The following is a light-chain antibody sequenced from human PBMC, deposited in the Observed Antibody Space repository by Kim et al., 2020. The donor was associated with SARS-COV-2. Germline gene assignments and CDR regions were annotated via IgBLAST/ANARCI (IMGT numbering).Light chain of an antibody. CDR1: QGISSY. CDR2: AAS. V-gene: IGKV1-9*01. CDR3: QQLSSYPLT. J-gene: IGKJ4*01. Sequence: ASVGDRVTITCLASQGISSYLSWYQQKPVKAPKLLIYAASTLRSGVPSRFSGSGSGTDFTLTISCLQPEDFATYSFQQLSSYPLTFGGGTKVDIK.